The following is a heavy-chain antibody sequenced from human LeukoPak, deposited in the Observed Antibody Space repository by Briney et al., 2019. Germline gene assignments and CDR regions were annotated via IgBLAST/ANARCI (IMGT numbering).Heavy chain of an antibody. CDR2: ISWNSGSI. J-gene: IGHJ4*02. V-gene: IGHV3-9*01. D-gene: IGHD6-13*01. CDR3: AKDAGTAAAGFDY. CDR1: GFTFDHYA. Sequence: GRPLRLSCAASGFTFDHYAMHWVRQAPGKGLAWVSGISWNSGSIGYADSVKGRFTISRDNAKNSLYMQMSSLRAEDTALYYCAKDAGTAAAGFDYWGQGTLVTVSS.